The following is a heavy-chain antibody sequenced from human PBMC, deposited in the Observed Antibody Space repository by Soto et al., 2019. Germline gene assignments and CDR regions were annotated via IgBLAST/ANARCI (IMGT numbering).Heavy chain of an antibody. CDR3: ARGEVEGELRGYFDY. CDR1: GFSFSGHV. D-gene: IGHD1-26*01. V-gene: IGHV3-33*01. J-gene: IGHJ4*02. CDR2: IWYDGSNT. Sequence: GGSLRLSCAASGFSFSGHVMHWVRQAPGKGLEWLAVIWYDGSNTYYADSVKGRFTISRDNSKKALYLEMNSLSLEDTAVYYCARGEVEGELRGYFDYWGQGTLVTVSS.